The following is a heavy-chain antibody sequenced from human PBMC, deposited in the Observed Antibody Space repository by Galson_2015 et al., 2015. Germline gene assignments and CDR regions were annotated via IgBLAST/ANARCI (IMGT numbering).Heavy chain of an antibody. J-gene: IGHJ4*02. D-gene: IGHD4-17*01. CDR1: GYTFTGYY. CDR2: INPNSGGT. CDR3: ARVAGYGDYVNPFDY. V-gene: IGHV1-2*04. Sequence: SVKVSCKASGYTFTGYYMHWVRQAPGQGLEWMGWINPNSGGTNYAQKFQGWVTMTRDTSISTAYMELSRLRSDDTAVYYCARVAGYGDYVNPFDYWGQGTLVTVSS.